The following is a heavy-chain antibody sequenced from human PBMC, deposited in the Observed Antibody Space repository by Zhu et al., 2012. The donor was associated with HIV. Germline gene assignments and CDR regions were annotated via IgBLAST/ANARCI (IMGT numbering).Heavy chain of an antibody. CDR3: ARSVKGQLVFDS. J-gene: IGHJ4*02. CDR1: GGSMSSHY. CDR2: MYSSGST. Sequence: QVQLQESGPGLVKPSETLSLTCTVSGGSMSSHYWNWIRQPPGKGLQWIGYMYSSGSTKYNFSLKSRVAISLDTSNNQLSLTLSSVTTADTAVYYCARSVKGQLVFDSWGQGALVTVSS. V-gene: IGHV4-59*11. D-gene: IGHD1-1*01.